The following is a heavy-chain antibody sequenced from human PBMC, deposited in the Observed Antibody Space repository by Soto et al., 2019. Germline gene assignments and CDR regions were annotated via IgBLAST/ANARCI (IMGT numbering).Heavy chain of an antibody. Sequence: PGGSLRLSCAASGFSVRSYYLSWARQAPGQGLERVSVIYSGGSTYYADTVKGRFTISGDKSKNTLNLQMNSLRAEDTAVYYCAREAATVDAFEIGRQGTMVTVSS. CDR3: AREAATVDAFEI. CDR2: IYSGGST. J-gene: IGHJ3*02. D-gene: IGHD6-25*01. CDR1: GFSVRSYY. V-gene: IGHV3-53*01.